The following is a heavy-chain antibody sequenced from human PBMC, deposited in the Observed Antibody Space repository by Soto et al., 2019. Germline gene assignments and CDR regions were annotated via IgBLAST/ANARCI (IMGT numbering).Heavy chain of an antibody. CDR2: MYHSGIT. D-gene: IGHD6-13*01. CDR1: GYSIRSGYF. Sequence: SETLSLTCAVSGYSIRSGYFWGWIRQPPGKGLEWIGSMYHSGITYYNLSLKSRVTISVDTSKNQLSLKLSSATAADTAVYYCARSMYSTTAQLYYGMDVWGQGTKVTVSS. CDR3: ARSMYSTTAQLYYGMDV. J-gene: IGHJ6*02. V-gene: IGHV4-38-2*01.